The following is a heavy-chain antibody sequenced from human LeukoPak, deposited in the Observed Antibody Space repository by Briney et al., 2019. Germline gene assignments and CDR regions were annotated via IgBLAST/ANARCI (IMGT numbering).Heavy chain of an antibody. Sequence: GGSLRLSCAASGFTFSNAYMNWVRQAPGKGLEWVSAISNNGGYTYYADSVQGRFTISRDNSKSTLCLQMNSLRAEDTAVYYCAKQLGYCSDGSCYFPYWGQGTLVTVSS. CDR2: ISNNGGYT. V-gene: IGHV3-23*01. J-gene: IGHJ4*02. CDR1: GFTFSNAY. D-gene: IGHD2-15*01. CDR3: AKQLGYCSDGSCYFPY.